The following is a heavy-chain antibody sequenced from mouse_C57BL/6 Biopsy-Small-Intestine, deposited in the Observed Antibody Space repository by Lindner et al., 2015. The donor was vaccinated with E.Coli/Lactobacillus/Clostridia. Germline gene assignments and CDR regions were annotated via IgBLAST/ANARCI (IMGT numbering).Heavy chain of an antibody. J-gene: IGHJ2*01. V-gene: IGHV1-22*01. CDR2: VNPKSGGT. CDR1: GYTFTDYN. CDR3: AAYGYDFDY. Sequence: VQLQESGPELVKPGASVKMSCKTSGYTFTDYNIHWMKQSPGKSLEWVGYVNPKSGGTTYNQKFTGKATLTVDKSSSTAYMDLRSLTSEDSSVYYCAAYGYDFDYWGQGTTLTVSS. D-gene: IGHD2-2*01.